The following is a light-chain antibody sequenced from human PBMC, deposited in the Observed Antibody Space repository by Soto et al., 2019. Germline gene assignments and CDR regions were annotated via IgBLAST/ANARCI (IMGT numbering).Light chain of an antibody. CDR1: SSNIGAGYD. CDR2: GNS. V-gene: IGLV1-40*01. CDR3: QSYDSILSAVV. J-gene: IGLJ2*01. Sequence: QSVLTQPPSVSGAPGQRVTISCTGSSSNIGAGYDVHWYQQLPGTAPKLLIYGNSNRPSGVPDRFSGSKSGTSASLAITGLHAEDEADYYCQSYDSILSAVVFGGGTKLTVL.